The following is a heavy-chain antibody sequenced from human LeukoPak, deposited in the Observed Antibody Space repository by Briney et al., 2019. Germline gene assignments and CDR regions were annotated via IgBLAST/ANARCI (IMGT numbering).Heavy chain of an antibody. V-gene: IGHV1-69*04. D-gene: IGHD3-22*01. Sequence: ASVKVSCKASGYTFTSYGISWVRQAPGQGLEWMGRIIPILGIANYAQKFQGRVTITADKSTSTAYMELSSLRSEDTAVYYCARDREEYYYDSTIDYWGQGTLVTVSS. J-gene: IGHJ4*02. CDR1: GYTFTSYG. CDR2: IIPILGIA. CDR3: ARDREEYYYDSTIDY.